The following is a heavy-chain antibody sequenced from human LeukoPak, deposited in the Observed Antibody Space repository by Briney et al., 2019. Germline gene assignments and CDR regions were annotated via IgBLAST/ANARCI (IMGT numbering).Heavy chain of an antibody. V-gene: IGHV4-31*03. CDR3: ARALLWFGELDV. J-gene: IGHJ6*04. CDR1: GGSISSGGYY. CDR2: IYYSGST. D-gene: IGHD3-10*01. Sequence: SETLSLTCTVSGGSISSGGYYWSWIRQHPGKGLEWIGYIYYSGSTYYNPSLKSRVTISVDTSKNRFSLKLSSVTAADTAVYYCARALLWFGELDVWGKGTTVTVSS.